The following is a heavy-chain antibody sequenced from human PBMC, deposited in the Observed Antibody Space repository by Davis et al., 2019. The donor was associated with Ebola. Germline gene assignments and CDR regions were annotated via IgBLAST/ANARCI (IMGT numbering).Heavy chain of an antibody. CDR2: INHSGST. V-gene: IGHV4-34*01. CDR1: GGSFSGYY. D-gene: IGHD6-13*01. J-gene: IGHJ5*02. Sequence: MPSETLSLTCAVYGGSFSGYYWSWIRQLPGKGLEWIGEINHSGSTNYNPSLKSRVTISVDKSKNQFSLKLSSVTAADTAVYYCARDHSSSWYRGWFDPWGQGTLVTVSS. CDR3: ARDHSSSWYRGWFDP.